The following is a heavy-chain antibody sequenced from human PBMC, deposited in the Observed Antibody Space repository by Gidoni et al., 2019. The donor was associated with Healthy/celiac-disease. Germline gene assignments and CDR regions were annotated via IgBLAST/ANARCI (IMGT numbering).Heavy chain of an antibody. V-gene: IGHV5-51*01. CDR1: GYSFTSYW. Sequence: EVQLVPSGAEVKKPGESLKISCKGSGYSFTSYWIGWVRQMPGKGLEWMGIIYPGDSDTRYSPSFQGQVTISADKSISTAYLQWSSLKASDTAMYYCARRDDFWSGSSSVDYWGQGTLVTVSS. CDR3: ARRDDFWSGSSSVDY. D-gene: IGHD3-3*01. J-gene: IGHJ4*02. CDR2: IYPGDSDT.